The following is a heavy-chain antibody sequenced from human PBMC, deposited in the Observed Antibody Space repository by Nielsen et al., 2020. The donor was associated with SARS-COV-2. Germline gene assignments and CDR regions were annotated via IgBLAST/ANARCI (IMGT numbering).Heavy chain of an antibody. D-gene: IGHD5-12*01. CDR2: ITMSGAYM. CDR1: GFRFTSYT. CDR3: ARDKAPEWLINSHAFDI. V-gene: IGHV3-21*01. Sequence: GGSLRLSCAASGFRFTSYTMNWGREAPGNGLEWVASITMSGAYMYYADSVRGRFTVSRDNAENSLSLQMNSLRDEETAVYYCARDKAPEWLINSHAFDIWGQGTMVTVSS. J-gene: IGHJ3*02.